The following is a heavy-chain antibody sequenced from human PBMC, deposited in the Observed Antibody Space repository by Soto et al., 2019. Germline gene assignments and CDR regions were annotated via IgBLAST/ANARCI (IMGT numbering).Heavy chain of an antibody. J-gene: IGHJ4*02. Sequence: GGSLRLSCAASGFTFSSYAMHWVRQAPGKGLEWVAVISYDGSNKYYADSVKGRFTISRDNSKNTLYLQMNSLRAEDTAVYYFARDKGDTAMVQCYWGRGPLVTVSS. CDR1: GFTFSSYA. CDR2: ISYDGSNK. D-gene: IGHD5-18*01. V-gene: IGHV3-30-3*01. CDR3: ARDKGDTAMVQCY.